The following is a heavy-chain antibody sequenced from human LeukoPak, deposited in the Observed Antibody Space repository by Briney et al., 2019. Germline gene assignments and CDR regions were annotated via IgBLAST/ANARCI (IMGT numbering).Heavy chain of an antibody. CDR2: ITNNGGFT. CDR1: GFTFSSYA. D-gene: IGHD3-10*01. CDR3: VTDLRGSVSNSRR. Sequence: WVSLRLSCSASGFTFSSYAMHWVRQAPGKGLEYVSAITNNGGFTDYADSVQGRFTISRDNSKNTLFLQMSSLRADDTAIYYCVTDLRGSVSNSRRWGQGTLVTVSS. J-gene: IGHJ4*02. V-gene: IGHV3-64D*09.